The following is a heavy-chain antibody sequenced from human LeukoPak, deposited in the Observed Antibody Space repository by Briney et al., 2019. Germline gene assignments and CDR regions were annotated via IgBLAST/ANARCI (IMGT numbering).Heavy chain of an antibody. CDR2: ISDGGSTT. CDR3: SRSAYYDGSGNYYDY. J-gene: IGHJ4*02. CDR1: GFTFSSYS. D-gene: IGHD3-22*01. V-gene: IGHV3-74*01. Sequence: GGSLRLSCAASGFTFSSYSMNWVRQAPGKGLVWVSRISDGGSTTTYADSVKGRFTISRDNAKNTLYLQMNGLRAEDTAVYYCSRSAYYDGSGNYYDYWGQGTLVTVSS.